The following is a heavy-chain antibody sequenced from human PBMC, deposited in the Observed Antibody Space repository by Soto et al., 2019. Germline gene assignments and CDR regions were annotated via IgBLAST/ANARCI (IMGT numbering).Heavy chain of an antibody. CDR3: AGITMIVVGAYGMDV. J-gene: IGHJ6*02. Sequence: SXKVSYKVAGYTXNELSMHLVRQAPGKGLEWMGGFDPEDAEIIYAQKFQVRVTMTEDTSTDTAYMELSSLRSEDTAVYYCAGITMIVVGAYGMDVWGQGTTVAVSS. CDR2: FDPEDAEI. V-gene: IGHV1-24*01. D-gene: IGHD3-22*01. CDR1: GYTXNELS.